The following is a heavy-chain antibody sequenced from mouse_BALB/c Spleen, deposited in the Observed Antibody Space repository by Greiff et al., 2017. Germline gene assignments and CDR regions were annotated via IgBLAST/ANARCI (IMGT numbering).Heavy chain of an antibody. CDR3: ARHYYGSSYYAMDY. V-gene: IGHV5-9-3*01. D-gene: IGHD1-1*01. Sequence: EVQGVESGGGLVKPGGSLKLSCAASGFTFSSYAMSWVRQTPEKRLEWVATISSGGSYTYYPDSVKGRFTISRDNAKNTLYLQMSSLRSEDTAMYYCARHYYGSSYYAMDYWGQGTSVTVSS. J-gene: IGHJ4*01. CDR2: ISSGGSYT. CDR1: GFTFSSYA.